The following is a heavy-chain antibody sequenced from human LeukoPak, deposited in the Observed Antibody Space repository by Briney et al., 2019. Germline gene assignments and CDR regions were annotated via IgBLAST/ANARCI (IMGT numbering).Heavy chain of an antibody. CDR1: GGSFSGYY. V-gene: IGHV4-34*01. J-gene: IGHJ5*02. CDR3: ARVAAAGRNWFDP. D-gene: IGHD6-13*01. Sequence: PSETLSLTCAVYGGSFSGYYWGWIRQPPGKGLEWIGEINHSGSTNYNPSLKSRVTISVDTSKNQFSLKLSSVTAADTAVYYCARVAAAGRNWFDPWGQGTLVTVSS. CDR2: INHSGST.